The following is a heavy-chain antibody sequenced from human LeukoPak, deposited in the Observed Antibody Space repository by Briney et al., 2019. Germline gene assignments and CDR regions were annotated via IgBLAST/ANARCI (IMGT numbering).Heavy chain of an antibody. J-gene: IGHJ4*02. CDR1: GGSISTYY. CDR3: ARSSYYYDSLDF. V-gene: IGHV4-59*08. Sequence: PSETLSLTCTVSGGSISTYYWSWIRQPPGKGLEWIGYIYYSGSTDYNPSLKSRVTMSVDTSKIQFSLNLTSVTAADTAVYYCARSSYYYDSLDFWGQGTLVTVSS. CDR2: IYYSGST. D-gene: IGHD3-22*01.